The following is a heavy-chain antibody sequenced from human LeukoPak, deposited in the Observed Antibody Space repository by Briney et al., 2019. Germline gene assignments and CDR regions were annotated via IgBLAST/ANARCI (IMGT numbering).Heavy chain of an antibody. Sequence: ASVKVSCKASGYTFTGYYIHWVREAPGQGLEWMGWINPNSGGTNYAQKFQGRVTMTRDTSISTAYMELSRLGSDDTAVYYCARVVGYLFDPWGQGTLVTVSS. D-gene: IGHD2-8*01. V-gene: IGHV1-2*02. CDR3: ARVVGYLFDP. CDR2: INPNSGGT. CDR1: GYTFTGYY. J-gene: IGHJ5*02.